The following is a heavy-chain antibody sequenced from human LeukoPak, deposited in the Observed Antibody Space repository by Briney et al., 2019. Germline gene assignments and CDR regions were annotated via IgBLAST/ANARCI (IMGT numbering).Heavy chain of an antibody. D-gene: IGHD3-22*01. Sequence: GGSLRLSCAASGFTFSSYSMNWVRQAPGKGLEWVSSISSSSSYIYYADSVKGRFTISRDNAKNSLYLQMNSLRAEDTAVYYCAREFPVAQETYYYDSSGYYPVDYWGQGTLVTVSS. J-gene: IGHJ4*02. V-gene: IGHV3-21*01. CDR1: GFTFSSYS. CDR3: AREFPVAQETYYYDSSGYYPVDY. CDR2: ISSSSSYI.